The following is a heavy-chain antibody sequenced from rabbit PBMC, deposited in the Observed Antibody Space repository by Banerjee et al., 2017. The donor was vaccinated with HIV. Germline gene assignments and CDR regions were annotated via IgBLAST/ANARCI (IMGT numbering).Heavy chain of an antibody. CDR1: GFSFSSSYY. J-gene: IGHJ4*01. CDR2: IYAGGSGST. Sequence: QEQLEESGGGLVQPEGSLALTCKASGFSFSSSYYMCWVRQAPGKGLEWIGCIYAGGSGSTYYASWVNGRFTISKTSSTTVTLQMTSLTAADTATYFCTRADYIDPYFNLWGQGTLVTVS. CDR3: TRADYIDPYFNL. D-gene: IGHD1-1*01. V-gene: IGHV1S45*01.